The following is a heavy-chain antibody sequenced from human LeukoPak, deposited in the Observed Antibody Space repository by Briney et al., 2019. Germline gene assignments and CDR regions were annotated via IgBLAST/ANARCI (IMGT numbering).Heavy chain of an antibody. CDR1: GGSFSGYY. CDR2: INHSGST. V-gene: IGHV4-34*01. D-gene: IGHD3-22*01. Sequence: SETLSLTCAVYGGSFSGYYWSWIRQPPGKGLEWIGEINHSGSTNYNPSLKSRVTISVDTSKNQFSLKLSSVTAADTAVYYCARGRVTSSGYLNYFDYWGQGTLVTVSS. J-gene: IGHJ4*02. CDR3: ARGRVTSSGYLNYFDY.